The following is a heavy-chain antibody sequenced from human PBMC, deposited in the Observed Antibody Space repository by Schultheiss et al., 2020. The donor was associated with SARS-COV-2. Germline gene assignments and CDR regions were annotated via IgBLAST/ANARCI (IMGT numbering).Heavy chain of an antibody. D-gene: IGHD1-1*01. J-gene: IGHJ4*02. V-gene: IGHV3-23*01. CDR3: ARDTTGTDGY. CDR2: ISGSGGST. CDR1: GFTFSSYA. Sequence: GGSLRLSCAASGFTFSSYAMSWVRQAPGKGLEWVSAISGSGGSTYYADSVKGRFTISRDNAKNSLYLQMNSLRAEDTAVYYCARDTTGTDGYWGQGTLVTVSS.